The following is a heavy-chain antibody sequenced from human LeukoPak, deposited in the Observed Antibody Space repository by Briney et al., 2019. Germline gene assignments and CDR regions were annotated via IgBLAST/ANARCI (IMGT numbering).Heavy chain of an antibody. V-gene: IGHV4-34*01. CDR2: INHSGST. CDR3: ARHTTLGSTWYTGGF. D-gene: IGHD6-13*01. J-gene: IGHJ4*02. CDR1: VGSFSGYY. Sequence: SETLSLTCAVYVGSFSGYYWSWIRQSPGKGLEWIGEINHSGSTNYNPSLKSRVTISVDTSKNQFSLKLSSVTAADTAVYYCARHTTLGSTWYTGGFWGQGTLVTVSS.